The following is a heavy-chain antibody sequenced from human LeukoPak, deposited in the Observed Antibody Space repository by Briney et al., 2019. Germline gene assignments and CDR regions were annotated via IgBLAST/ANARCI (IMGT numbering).Heavy chain of an antibody. CDR3: ARDKSYCRCGTCYSD. CDR2: INHSGST. D-gene: IGHD2-15*01. J-gene: IGHJ4*02. Sequence: SETLSLTCAVSGGSISSGNWWSWVRQPPGKGLEWIGEINHSGSTNYNPSLKSRVTISIDKSKNQFSLTLSSVTTADTAVYYYARDKSYCRCGTCYSDWGQGTLVTVSS. CDR1: GGSISSGNW. V-gene: IGHV4-4*02.